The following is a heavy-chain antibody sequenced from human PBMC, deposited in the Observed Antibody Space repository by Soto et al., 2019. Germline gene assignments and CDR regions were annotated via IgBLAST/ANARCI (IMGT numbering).Heavy chain of an antibody. Sequence: AGGSLRLSCAASGLTFSSYAMSWVRQAPGKGLEWVSAISGSGGSTYYADSVKGRFTISRDNSKNTLYLQMNSLRAEDTAIYYCAKVPQWLSTYCFDYWGQGALVTVSS. CDR1: GLTFSSYA. CDR3: AKVPQWLSTYCFDY. D-gene: IGHD3-22*01. V-gene: IGHV3-23*01. J-gene: IGHJ4*02. CDR2: ISGSGGST.